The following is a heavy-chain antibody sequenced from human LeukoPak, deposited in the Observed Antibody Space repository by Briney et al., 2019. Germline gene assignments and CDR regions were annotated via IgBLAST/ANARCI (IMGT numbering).Heavy chain of an antibody. CDR1: GDSFSSNSAA. J-gene: IGHJ4*02. CDR2: TYYRSKWFN. D-gene: IGHD2-21*02. V-gene: IGHV6-1*01. Sequence: SQTLSLTCAISGDSFSSNSAAWNWIRQSPSRGLEWLRRTYYRSKWFNDYAVSVKSRITINPDTSKNQFSLQLNSVTPEDTALYYCARVRSYCGGDCYYFDYWGQGTLVTVSS. CDR3: ARVRSYCGGDCYYFDY.